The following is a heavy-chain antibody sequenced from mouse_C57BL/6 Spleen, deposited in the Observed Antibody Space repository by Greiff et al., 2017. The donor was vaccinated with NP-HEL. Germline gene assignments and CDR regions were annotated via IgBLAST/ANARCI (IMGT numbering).Heavy chain of an antibody. Sequence: QVQLQQSGPGLVQPSQSLSITCTVSGFSLTSYGVHWVRQSPGKGLEWLGVIWSGGSTDYNAAFISRLSISKDNSKSQVFFKMNSLQADDTAIYYCARNPAHYYGSRDYAMDYWGQGTSVTVSS. V-gene: IGHV2-2*01. CDR1: GFSLTSYG. CDR2: IWSGGST. J-gene: IGHJ4*01. CDR3: ARNPAHYYGSRDYAMDY. D-gene: IGHD1-1*01.